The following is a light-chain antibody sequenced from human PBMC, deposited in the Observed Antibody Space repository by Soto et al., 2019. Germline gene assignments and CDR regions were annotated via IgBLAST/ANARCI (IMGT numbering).Light chain of an antibody. V-gene: IGLV4-69*01. CDR1: SGHSSYA. CDR3: QTWGTGIHYV. J-gene: IGLJ1*01. Sequence: QPVLTQSPSASASLGASVKLTCTLSSGHSSYAIAWHQQQPEKGPRYLMKLNSDGSHSKGDGIPDRFSGSSSGAERYLTISSLQSEDEADCYCQTWGTGIHYVFGTGTKVIVL. CDR2: LNSDGSH.